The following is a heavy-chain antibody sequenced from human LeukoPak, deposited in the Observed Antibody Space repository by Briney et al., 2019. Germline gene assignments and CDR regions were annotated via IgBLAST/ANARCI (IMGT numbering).Heavy chain of an antibody. Sequence: SETLSLTCTVSVGSISSGSYYWGWIRQPPGKGLEWIASMYYGGTTFYSPSLKSRVTISVDTSKNQLSLKLGSVTAADTAVYYCARHPPRDGSAFDYWGQGTLVTVSS. J-gene: IGHJ4*02. CDR2: MYYGGTT. CDR1: VGSISSGSYY. V-gene: IGHV4-39*01. CDR3: ARHPPRDGSAFDY.